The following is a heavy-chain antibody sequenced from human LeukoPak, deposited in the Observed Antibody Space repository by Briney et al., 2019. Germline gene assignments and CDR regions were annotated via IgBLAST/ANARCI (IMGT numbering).Heavy chain of an antibody. D-gene: IGHD6-13*01. Sequence: GGSLRLSCAASGFTVSDNYMNWVRQAPGKGLEWVSVIYSGGSTYYAASVQGRFTISRDNSKNTLYLQMNSLRAEDTAVYYCARGQRAAAGFDSWGQGTLVTVSS. CDR3: ARGQRAAAGFDS. CDR1: GFTVSDNY. CDR2: IYSGGST. V-gene: IGHV3-53*01. J-gene: IGHJ4*02.